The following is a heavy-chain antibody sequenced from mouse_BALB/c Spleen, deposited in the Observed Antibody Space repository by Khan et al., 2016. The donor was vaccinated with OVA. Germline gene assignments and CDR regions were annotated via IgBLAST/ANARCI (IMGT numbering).Heavy chain of an antibody. V-gene: IGHV9-3-1*01. J-gene: IGHJ4*01. CDR3: ARVGYNGTMDC. CDR2: INTYTGEP. CDR1: GFTFTNYG. Sequence: QIQLVQSGPELKKPGETVQISCKASGFTFTNYGMNWVKQAPGNGLKWMGWINTYTGEPTFADDFKGRFAFSLETSASTAYLQINSLKNEDTATYFCARVGYNGTMDCWGQGTSVTVSS. D-gene: IGHD2-14*01.